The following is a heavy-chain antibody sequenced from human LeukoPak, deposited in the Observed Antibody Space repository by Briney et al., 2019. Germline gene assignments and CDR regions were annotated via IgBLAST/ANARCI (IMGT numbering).Heavy chain of an antibody. CDR1: GGSISSYY. CDR2: IYYSGST. J-gene: IGHJ4*02. V-gene: IGHV4-59*01. D-gene: IGHD1-14*01. CDR3: ARGGRAGTTYVSSFTY. Sequence: PLETLSLTCTVSGGSISSYYWGWIRQPPGKGLEWIGYIYYSGSTNYNPSLTSRVTISVDTSKNQFSLKLSSVTAADTAVYYCARGGRAGTTYVSSFTYGGKETLVTAS.